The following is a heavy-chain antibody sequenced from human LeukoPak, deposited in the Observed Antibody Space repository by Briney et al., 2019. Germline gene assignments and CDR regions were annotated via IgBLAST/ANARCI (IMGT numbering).Heavy chain of an antibody. V-gene: IGHV3-30*04. CDR2: VGVDERTI. CDR1: GFTFTGHS. J-gene: IGHJ4*02. D-gene: IGHD6-6*01. Sequence: GRSLRLSCVASGFTFTGHSMHWVRQAPGKGLEWVAVVGVDERTIFYADSLKGRFTVSRDNSKNTVYLQMNSLRDEDTAFYYCARDKGTSYLSSFDYWGQGTLVTVSS. CDR3: ARDKGTSYLSSFDY.